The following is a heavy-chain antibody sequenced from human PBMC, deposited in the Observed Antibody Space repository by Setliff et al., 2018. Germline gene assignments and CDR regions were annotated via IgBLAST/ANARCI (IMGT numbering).Heavy chain of an antibody. D-gene: IGHD5-18*01. J-gene: IGHJ4*02. CDR2: INHRGTT. V-gene: IGHV4-34*01. CDR3: AGGGGWIQLFDY. Sequence: PSETLSLTCAVYGGSFSGYYRNWIRQAPGKGLEWIGEINHRGTTSYTPSLKGRVTISVDTSENQFSLKLNSVTAADTAVYYCAGGGGWIQLFDYWGLGTQVTVSS. CDR1: GGSFSGYY.